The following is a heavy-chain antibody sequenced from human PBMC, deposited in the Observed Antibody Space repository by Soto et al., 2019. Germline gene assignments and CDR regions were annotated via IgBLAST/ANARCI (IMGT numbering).Heavy chain of an antibody. CDR2: IDPADSFT. Sequence: GESLKISCNVSGYSFTTFWISWVRQMPEKGLEWMGSIDPADSFTNYSPSFQGHVTISVDKSINTAYLQWSSLKASATAIYYCARRLYYSRNYHYALDVWGQGTMVTVSS. J-gene: IGHJ3*01. CDR1: GYSFTTFW. CDR3: ARRLYYSRNYHYALDV. V-gene: IGHV5-10-1*01. D-gene: IGHD2-2*01.